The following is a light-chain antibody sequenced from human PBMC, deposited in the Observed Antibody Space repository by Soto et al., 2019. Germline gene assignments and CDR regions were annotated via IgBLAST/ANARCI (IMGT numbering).Light chain of an antibody. J-gene: IGLJ1*01. CDR2: EVS. CDR1: SGDVGGYYY. Sequence: QSALTQPASVSGSPGQSITISCTGTSGDVGGYYYVSWYQQLPGKAPKLMISEVSNRPSGVSNRFSGSKSGNTASLTISGRQAEDEADYYCSSNTAGGTIFGTGTKVTVL. V-gene: IGLV2-14*01. CDR3: SSNTAGGTI.